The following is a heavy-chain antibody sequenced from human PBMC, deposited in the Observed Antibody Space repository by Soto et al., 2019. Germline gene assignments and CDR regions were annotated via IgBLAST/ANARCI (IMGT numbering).Heavy chain of an antibody. V-gene: IGHV3-15*01. CDR2: IKSKTDGGTT. CDR1: GFTFSNAW. J-gene: IGHJ6*02. Sequence: GGSLRLSCAASGFTFSNAWMSWVRQAPGKGLEWVGRIKSKTDGGTTDYAAPVKGRFTISRDDSKNTLYLQMNSLKTEDTAVYYCTTDESGGIVLMVYAPDYYGMDVWGQGTTVTVS. D-gene: IGHD2-8*01. CDR3: TTDESGGIVLMVYAPDYYGMDV.